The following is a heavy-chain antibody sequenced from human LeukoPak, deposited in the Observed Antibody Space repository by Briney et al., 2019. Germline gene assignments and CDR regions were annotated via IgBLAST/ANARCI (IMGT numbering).Heavy chain of an antibody. D-gene: IGHD3-22*01. CDR2: IYTSGST. J-gene: IGHJ4*02. CDR3: ARDRYYYDSSGYYLFDY. V-gene: IGHV4-4*07. Sequence: SETLSLTCTVSGGSISSYYWSWIRQPAGKGLEWIGRIYTSGSTNYNPSLKSRVTMSVDTSKNQFSLKLSSVTAADTAVYYCARDRYYYDSSGYYLFDYWAREPWSPSPQ. CDR1: GGSISSYY.